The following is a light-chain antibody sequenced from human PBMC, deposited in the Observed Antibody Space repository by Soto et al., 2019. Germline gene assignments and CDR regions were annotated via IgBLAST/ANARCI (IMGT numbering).Light chain of an antibody. Sequence: QSALTQPASVSGSPGQSITISCTGTSSDVGVHNYVSWYQQHPGKAPKLMIFEVSYRPSGISNRFSGSKSGNTASLTISGLQAEDEADYYCSSYTSRGTYVFGTGTQLTVL. CDR1: SSDVGVHNY. CDR2: EVS. CDR3: SSYTSRGTYV. V-gene: IGLV2-14*01. J-gene: IGLJ1*01.